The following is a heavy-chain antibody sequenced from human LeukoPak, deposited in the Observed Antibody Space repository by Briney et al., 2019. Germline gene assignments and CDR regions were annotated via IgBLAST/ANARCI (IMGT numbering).Heavy chain of an antibody. CDR1: SGSISSGDYY. J-gene: IGHJ4*02. D-gene: IGHD3-3*01. CDR2: IYYSGST. Sequence: SETLSLTCTVSSGSISSGDYYWSWIRQPPGEGLEWIGYIYYSGSTYYNPSLKSRVTISVDTSKNQFSLKLSSVTAADTAVYYCARGSHDFWSGYSPVDYWGQGTLVTVSS. V-gene: IGHV4-30-4*08. CDR3: ARGSHDFWSGYSPVDY.